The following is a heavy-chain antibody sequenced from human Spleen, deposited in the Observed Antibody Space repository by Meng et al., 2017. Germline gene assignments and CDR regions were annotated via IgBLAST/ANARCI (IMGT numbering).Heavy chain of an antibody. CDR2: INTGNGNT. J-gene: IGHJ4*02. Sequence: QVPLVQSGAEVKRPGASVKVSCRASGYTFTTFSIHWVRQAPGQRLEWMGWINTGNGNTRYSQKFQGRVTITRDTSASTAYMELSSLGSEDTAVFYCARDGDYGIDYWGQGTLVTVSS. CDR1: GYTFTTFS. CDR3: ARDGDYGIDY. D-gene: IGHD4-17*01. V-gene: IGHV1-3*04.